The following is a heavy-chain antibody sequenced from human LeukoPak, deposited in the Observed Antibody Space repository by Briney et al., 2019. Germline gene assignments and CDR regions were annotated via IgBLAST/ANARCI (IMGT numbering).Heavy chain of an antibody. V-gene: IGHV3-30*18. CDR2: ISYDGSNK. CDR3: AKENYDFRSGLQVEYYGMDV. CDR1: GFTFSSYG. J-gene: IGHJ6*02. D-gene: IGHD3-3*01. Sequence: GRSLRLSCAASGFTFSSYGMHWVRQAPGKGLEWVAVISYDGSNKYYADSVKGRFTISRDNSKNTLYLQMNSLRAEDTAVYYCAKENYDFRSGLQVEYYGMDVWGQGTTVTVSS.